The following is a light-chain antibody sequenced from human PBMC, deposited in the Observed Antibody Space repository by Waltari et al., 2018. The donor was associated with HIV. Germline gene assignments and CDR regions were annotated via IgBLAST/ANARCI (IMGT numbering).Light chain of an antibody. J-gene: IGLJ3*02. CDR3: TSYSYSHHFA. CDR1: DRDIGFSHF. V-gene: IGLV2-14*01. Sequence: QSVLTQPASVSGSPGQSISISCTGTDRDIGFSHFVSWYQHLPGKAPRLIIYRGTARASGISSRFSASKSGNTASLSISGLQLEDEGDYYCTSYSYSHHFAFGGGTTLTVL. CDR2: RGT.